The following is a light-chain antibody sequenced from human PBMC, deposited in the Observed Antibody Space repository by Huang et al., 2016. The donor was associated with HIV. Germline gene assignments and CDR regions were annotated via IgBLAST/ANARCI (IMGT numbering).Light chain of an antibody. CDR3: QQYDNLPIT. V-gene: IGKV1-33*01. J-gene: IGKJ5*01. CDR1: QDLSNY. CDR2: DAS. Sequence: DIQMTQSPSSLSASVGDRVTITCQASQDLSNYLNWYQQKPGKAPKLLIYDASNVETGVPSRFSGSGSGTDFTFTISSLQPEDIATYYCQQYDNLPITFGQGTRLEIK.